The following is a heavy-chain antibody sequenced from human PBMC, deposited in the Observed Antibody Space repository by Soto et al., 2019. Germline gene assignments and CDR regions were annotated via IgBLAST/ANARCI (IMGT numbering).Heavy chain of an antibody. Sequence: PGGSLILSCAASGFTFSSYAMSWVRQAPGKGLEWVSAISGSGGSTYYADSVKGRFTISRDNSKNTLYLQMNSLRAEDTAVYYCASLSFDILTGYLKLFAYRAQGSLVTVS. CDR2: ISGSGGST. CDR1: GFTFSSYA. CDR3: ASLSFDILTGYLKLFAY. D-gene: IGHD3-9*01. V-gene: IGHV3-23*01. J-gene: IGHJ4*02.